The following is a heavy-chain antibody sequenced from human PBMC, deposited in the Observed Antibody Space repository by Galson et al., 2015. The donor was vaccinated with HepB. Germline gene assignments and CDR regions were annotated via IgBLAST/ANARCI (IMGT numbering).Heavy chain of an antibody. CDR3: AREGTIAAYAFDI. CDR2: ISYDGSNK. V-gene: IGHV3-30-3*01. CDR1: GFTFSSYA. D-gene: IGHD6-13*01. J-gene: IGHJ3*02. Sequence: SLRLSCAASGFTFSSYAMHWVRQAPGKGLEWVAVISYDGSNKYYADSVKGRFTISRDNSKNTLYLQMNSLRAEDTAVYYCAREGTIAAYAFDIWGQGTMVTVSS.